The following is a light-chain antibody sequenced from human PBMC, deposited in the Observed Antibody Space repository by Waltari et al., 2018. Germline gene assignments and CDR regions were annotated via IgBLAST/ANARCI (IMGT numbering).Light chain of an antibody. CDR1: QRVGRD. V-gene: IGKV3-20*01. Sequence: SVLTPSPGRLSLSPGERVPLSCRASQRVGRDLAWYQQKPGQAPRLLIFAASNRATGIPDRFSGSGSETDFSLTISRLEPEDFAVYYCQHYVRLPATFGRGTKVEIK. CDR2: AAS. CDR3: QHYVRLPAT. J-gene: IGKJ1*01.